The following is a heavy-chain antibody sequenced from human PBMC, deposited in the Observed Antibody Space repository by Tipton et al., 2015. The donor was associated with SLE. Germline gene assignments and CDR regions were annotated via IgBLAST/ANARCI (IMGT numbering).Heavy chain of an antibody. CDR3: SRHREYSGHDYHYFLAMDV. D-gene: IGHD5-12*01. V-gene: IGHV4-38-2*02. Sequence: GLVKPSETLSLTCTVSGFSISSAYYWGWIRQPPGKGLEWIGSVYYSGNTYYNPSLKSRLTISVDTSQNHFSLRLSSVTAADTAVYYCSRHREYSGHDYHYFLAMDVWGHGTTVTVS. J-gene: IGHJ6*02. CDR1: GFSISSAYY. CDR2: VYYSGNT.